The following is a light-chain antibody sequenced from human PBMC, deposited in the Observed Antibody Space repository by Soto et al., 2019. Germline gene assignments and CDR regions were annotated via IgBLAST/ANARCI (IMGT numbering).Light chain of an antibody. CDR3: LQYNHPPYT. CDR2: DAL. V-gene: IGKV1-33*01. Sequence: DIQMTQSPPSLSASIGDRVTFTCQASEDIGSFLNWFHQKPGEAPKLLVYDALKLEIGIPSRFSGGGSGTHFTLSIASLQPEDTGTYFCLQYNHPPYTFGRGTKLDIK. CDR1: EDIGSF. J-gene: IGKJ2*01.